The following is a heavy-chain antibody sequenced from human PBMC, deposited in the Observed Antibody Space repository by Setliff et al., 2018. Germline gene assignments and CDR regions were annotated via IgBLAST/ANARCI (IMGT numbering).Heavy chain of an antibody. Sequence: GESLKLSCKGSGYSFTSYWIGWVRQMPGKGLEWMGIIYPGDSDTRYSPSFQGQVTISADKSISTAYLQWSSLKASDTAMYYCASTLYYYDSSGYGAFDIWGQGTMVTVS. CDR3: ASTLYYYDSSGYGAFDI. D-gene: IGHD3-22*01. CDR1: GYSFTSYW. V-gene: IGHV5-51*01. J-gene: IGHJ3*02. CDR2: IYPGDSDT.